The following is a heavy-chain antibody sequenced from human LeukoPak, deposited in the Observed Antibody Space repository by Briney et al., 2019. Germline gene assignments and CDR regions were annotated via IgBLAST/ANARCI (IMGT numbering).Heavy chain of an antibody. D-gene: IGHD1-26*01. CDR2: INGDGSTT. J-gene: IGHJ5*02. CDR3: ARVASGSWNWFDP. CDR1: GFTFSSYW. Sequence: PGGSLRLSCAASGFTFSSYWMHCVRQAPGKGLVWVSRINGDGSTTTYADSVKGRFTISRDNAKNTAYLQMSSLRAEDTAVYYCARVASGSWNWFDPWGQGTLVTVSS. V-gene: IGHV3-74*01.